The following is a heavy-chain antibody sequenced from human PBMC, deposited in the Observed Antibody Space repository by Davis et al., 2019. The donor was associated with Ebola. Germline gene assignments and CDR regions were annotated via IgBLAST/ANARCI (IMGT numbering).Heavy chain of an antibody. CDR3: ARTTIVGATPFDY. J-gene: IGHJ4*02. Sequence: AASVKVSCKASGGTFSSYAISWVRQAPGQGLEWMGWISAYNGNTNYAQKLQGRVTMTTDTSTSTAYMELRSLRSDDTAVYYCARTTIVGATPFDYWGQGTLVTVSS. CDR2: ISAYNGNT. V-gene: IGHV1-18*01. D-gene: IGHD1-26*01. CDR1: GGTFSSYA.